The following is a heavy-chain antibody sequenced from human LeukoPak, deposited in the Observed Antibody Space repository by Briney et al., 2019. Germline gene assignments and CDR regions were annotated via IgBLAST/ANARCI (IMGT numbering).Heavy chain of an antibody. V-gene: IGHV4-59*08. J-gene: IGHJ4*02. CDR2: IYYSGST. CDR1: GGSISSYY. D-gene: IGHD3-16*01. Sequence: PSETLSLTCTVSGGSISSYYWSWIRQPPGKGLEWIGYIYYSGSTNYNPSLKSRVTISVDTSKNQFSLKLSSVTAADTAVYYCARHWGVSNFDYWGQGTLVTVSS. CDR3: ARHWGVSNFDY.